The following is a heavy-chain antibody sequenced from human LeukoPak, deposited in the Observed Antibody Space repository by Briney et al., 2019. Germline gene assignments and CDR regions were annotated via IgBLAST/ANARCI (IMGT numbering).Heavy chain of an antibody. CDR3: AKAIRPTRITMVRGVITPDFDY. V-gene: IGHV3-66*02. CDR1: GFTVSSTY. CDR2: FYSGGDT. D-gene: IGHD3-10*01. J-gene: IGHJ4*02. Sequence: GGSLRLSCAASGFTVSSTYMSWVRQAPGKGLEWVSVFYSGGDTYFADSVKGRFTISRDNSKNTLYLQMNSLRAEDTAVYYCAKAIRPTRITMVRGVITPDFDYWGQGTLVTVSS.